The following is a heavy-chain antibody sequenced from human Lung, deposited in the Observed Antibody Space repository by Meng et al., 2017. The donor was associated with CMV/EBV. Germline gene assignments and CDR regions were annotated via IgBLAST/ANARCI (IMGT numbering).Heavy chain of an antibody. Sequence: QVQLVQSGPEAKKPGASVKVACQSSVYPFTSYGISWVRQAPGPGLEWMGWISPYSGNTKSAQNLQGRVTLTTDTSTDTAYMELGSLIFDDTAVYYCARDPRYSDNWFRAGDFQQWGQGTLVTVSS. CDR1: VYPFTSYG. V-gene: IGHV1-18*01. CDR3: ARDPRYSDNWFRAGDFQQ. CDR2: ISPYSGNT. D-gene: IGHD1-1*01. J-gene: IGHJ1*01.